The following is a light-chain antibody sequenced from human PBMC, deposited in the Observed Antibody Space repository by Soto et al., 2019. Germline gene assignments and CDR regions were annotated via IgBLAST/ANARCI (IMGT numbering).Light chain of an antibody. CDR2: DAS. V-gene: IGKV1-5*01. J-gene: IGKJ1*01. CDR1: QTISRW. Sequence: DIHMTHSPSTLSASSVYRFTINFRASQTISRWLAWYQQRPGKAPKLLIYDASTLDSGVPSRFSGSGSGTEFTLTISSLQPDDSATYYCQQYSTYWTFGQGTKVDIK. CDR3: QQYSTYWT.